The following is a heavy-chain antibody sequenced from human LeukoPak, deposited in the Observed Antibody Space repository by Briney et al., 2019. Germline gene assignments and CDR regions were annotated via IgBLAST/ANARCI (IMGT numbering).Heavy chain of an antibody. V-gene: IGHV3-30*18. CDR1: GFTFSSYG. J-gene: IGHJ6*04. D-gene: IGHD2-15*01. Sequence: GGSLRLSCAASGFTFSSYGMHWVRQAPGKGLEWVAVISYDGSSKYYADSVKGRFTISRDNSKNTLYLQMNSLRAEDTAVYYCAKEIGGIPYYYGMDVWGKGTTVTVSS. CDR3: AKEIGGIPYYYGMDV. CDR2: ISYDGSSK.